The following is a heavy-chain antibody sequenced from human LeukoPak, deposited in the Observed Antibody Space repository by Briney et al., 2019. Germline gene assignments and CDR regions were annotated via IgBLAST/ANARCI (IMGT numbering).Heavy chain of an antibody. CDR2: INAGNGNT. V-gene: IGHV1-3*01. J-gene: IGHJ6*04. CDR3: ARAISTPISINYYYGMDV. CDR1: GYTFTSYA. Sequence: ASVKVSCKASGYTFTSYAMHWVRQAPGQRLEWMGWINAGNGNTKYPQKFQGRVTITRDTSASTAYMELSSLRSEDTAVYYCARAISTPISINYYYGMDVWGKGTTVTVSS. D-gene: IGHD2-2*01.